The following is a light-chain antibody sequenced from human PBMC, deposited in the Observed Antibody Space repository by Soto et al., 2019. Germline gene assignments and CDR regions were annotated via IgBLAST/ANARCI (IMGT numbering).Light chain of an antibody. CDR2: AAS. CDR1: QGIRND. V-gene: IGKV1-17*01. Sequence: IRLTQSPSCRSASVGYTVSITCRASQGIRNDLGWYQQKPGKAPKRLIYAASSLQSGVPSRFSGSGSGTEFTLTISSLQHEDFATYYCLQHNSYPRTFGQGTKVDIK. J-gene: IGKJ1*01. CDR3: LQHNSYPRT.